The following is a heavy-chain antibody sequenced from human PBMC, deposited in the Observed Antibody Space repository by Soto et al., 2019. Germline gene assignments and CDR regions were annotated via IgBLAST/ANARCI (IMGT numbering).Heavy chain of an antibody. D-gene: IGHD1-26*01. V-gene: IGHV3-33*01. CDR1: GFTFSSYG. J-gene: IGHJ5*02. CDR3: ARAPRDEWELLGSSFLLYWFDP. Sequence: GGSLRLSCAASGFTFSSYGMHWVRQAPGKGLEWVAVIWYDGSNKYYADSVKGRFTISRDNSKNTLYLQMNSLRAEDTAVYYCARAPRDEWELLGSSFLLYWFDPWGQGTLVTVSS. CDR2: IWYDGSNK.